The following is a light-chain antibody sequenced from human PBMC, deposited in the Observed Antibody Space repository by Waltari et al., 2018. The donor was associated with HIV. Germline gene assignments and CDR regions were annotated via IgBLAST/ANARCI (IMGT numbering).Light chain of an antibody. Sequence: SYELTQPPSVSVSPGQTARITCSGDALPMQYDYWYQQHPGQTPVVVIYKDTERSSGIPERFSGSSSGTTVTLTISGVQAEDEADYYCQSADSSGTYWVFGGGTKLTVL. CDR1: ALPMQY. V-gene: IGLV3-25*03. CDR3: QSADSSGTYWV. J-gene: IGLJ2*01. CDR2: KDT.